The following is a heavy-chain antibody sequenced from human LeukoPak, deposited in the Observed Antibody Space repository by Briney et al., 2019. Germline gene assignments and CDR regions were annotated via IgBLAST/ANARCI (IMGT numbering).Heavy chain of an antibody. Sequence: GGSLRLSCAASGFTFDDYGMSWVRQAPGKGLEWVSGINWNGGSTGYADSVKGRFTISRDNAKNSLHLQMNTLRAEDTAVYYCVRRYMATSAEDFDYWGQGTLVTVFS. D-gene: IGHD3-16*02. CDR2: INWNGGST. J-gene: IGHJ4*02. CDR3: VRRYMATSAEDFDY. V-gene: IGHV3-20*04. CDR1: GFTFDDYG.